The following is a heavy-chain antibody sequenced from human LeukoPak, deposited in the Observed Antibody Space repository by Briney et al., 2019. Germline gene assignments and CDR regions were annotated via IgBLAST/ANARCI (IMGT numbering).Heavy chain of an antibody. D-gene: IGHD3-10*01. Sequence: SETLSLTCAVYGGSFSGYYWSWIRQPPGKGLEWIGEINHSGSTNYNPSLKSRVTISVDTSKNQFSLKLSSVTAADTAVYYCSRRARGRRNYYYYGMDVWGKGTTVTVSS. CDR3: SRRARGRRNYYYYGMDV. CDR2: INHSGST. CDR1: GGSFSGYY. J-gene: IGHJ6*04. V-gene: IGHV4-34*01.